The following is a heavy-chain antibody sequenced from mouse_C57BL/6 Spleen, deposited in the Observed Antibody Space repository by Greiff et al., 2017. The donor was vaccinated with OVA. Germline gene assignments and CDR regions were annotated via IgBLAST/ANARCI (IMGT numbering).Heavy chain of an antibody. Sequence: VQLQQPGAELVKPGASVKVSCKASGYTFTSYWMHWVKQRPGQGLEWIGRIHPSDSDTNYNQKFKGKATLTVDKSSSTAYMQLSSLTSDDSAVYYCAIAIYYDYDGGAYWGQGTLVTVSA. D-gene: IGHD2-4*01. J-gene: IGHJ3*01. CDR3: AIAIYYDYDGGAY. V-gene: IGHV1-74*01. CDR2: IHPSDSDT. CDR1: GYTFTSYW.